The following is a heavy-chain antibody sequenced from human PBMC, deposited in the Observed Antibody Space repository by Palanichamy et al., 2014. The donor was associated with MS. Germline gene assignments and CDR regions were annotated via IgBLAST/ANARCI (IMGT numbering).Heavy chain of an antibody. CDR3: ARADGSSWY. D-gene: IGHD6-13*01. Sequence: QVRGGGVGGGVVRPGRSLRLSCAASGFTFSDSGFHWVRQAPGKGLEWVAVIWYDGSNKYYADSVKGRFTISRDNSKNTLYLQMNSLRAEDTGVYYCARADGSSWYWGQGTLVTVSS. V-gene: IGHV3-33*01. J-gene: IGHJ4*02. CDR1: GFTFSDSG. CDR2: IWYDGSNK.